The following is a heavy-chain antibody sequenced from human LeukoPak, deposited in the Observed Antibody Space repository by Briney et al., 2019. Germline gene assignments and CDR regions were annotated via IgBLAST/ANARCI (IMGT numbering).Heavy chain of an antibody. V-gene: IGHV1-69*13. CDR3: ARGGTIFGVVYYGMDV. CDR2: IIPIFGTA. J-gene: IGHJ6*02. D-gene: IGHD3-3*01. CDR1: GGTFSSYA. Sequence: SVKVSCKASGGTFSSYAISWVRQAPGQGLEWMGGIIPIFGTANYAQKFQGRVTITADESTSTAYMELSRLRSDDTAVYYCARGGTIFGVVYYGMDVWGQGTTVTVSS.